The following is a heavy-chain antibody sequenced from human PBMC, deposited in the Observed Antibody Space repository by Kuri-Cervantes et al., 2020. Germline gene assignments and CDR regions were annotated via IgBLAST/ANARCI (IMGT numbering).Heavy chain of an antibody. D-gene: IGHD3-10*01. V-gene: IGHV4-4*07. J-gene: IGHJ6*02. CDR2: IYTSGST. CDR1: GGSISSYY. CDR3: AREGSTVYYYYYYGMDV. Sequence: SETLSLTCTVSGGSISSYYWSWIRQPAGKGLEWIGRIYTSGSTNYNPSPKSRVTMSVDTSKNQFSLKLSSVTAADTAVYYCAREGSTVYYYYYYGMDVWGQGTTVTVSS.